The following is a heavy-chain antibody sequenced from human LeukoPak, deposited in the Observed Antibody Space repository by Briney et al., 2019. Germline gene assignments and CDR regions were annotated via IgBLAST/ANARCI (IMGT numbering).Heavy chain of an antibody. J-gene: IGHJ3*02. Sequence: SETLSLTCAVYGGSFSGYSWSWIRQPPGKGLEWIAYISDIGSTNYNPSLKSRVTISVDTSKNQFSLKLSSVTAADTAVYYCARQGYDFWSGYGAFDIWGQGTMVTVSS. CDR1: GGSFSGYS. V-gene: IGHV4-59*08. CDR3: ARQGYDFWSGYGAFDI. CDR2: ISDIGST. D-gene: IGHD3-3*01.